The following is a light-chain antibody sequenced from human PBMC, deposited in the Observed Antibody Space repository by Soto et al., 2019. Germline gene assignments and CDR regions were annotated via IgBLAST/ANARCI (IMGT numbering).Light chain of an antibody. Sequence: IVLTQSPGTLSLSPGETATLSCRASQSVSSSYLAWYQQKPGQAPSLLIYGASTRATGTPARFSGSGSGTEFTLTISSLQSEDYAVYFCQQYIRWPLTFGGGTKVDIK. CDR2: GAS. CDR1: QSVSSSY. V-gene: IGKV3-15*01. J-gene: IGKJ4*01. CDR3: QQYIRWPLT.